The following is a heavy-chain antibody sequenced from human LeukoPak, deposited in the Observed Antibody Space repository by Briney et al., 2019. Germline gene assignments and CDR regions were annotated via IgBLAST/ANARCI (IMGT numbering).Heavy chain of an antibody. CDR1: GDSIISNIYW. J-gene: IGHJ3*01. CDR2: TFYTGRT. Sequence: SETLSPTCTVSGDSIISNIYWWDWVRLPPGKGLEWIGATFYTGRTFYSPSLKSRVTISVDTSKNQFSLDLSSATAADTAVYYCARRRHNFDFYDVWGQGTRVTVSS. V-gene: IGHV4-39*01. CDR3: ARRRHNFDFYDV. D-gene: IGHD3/OR15-3a*01.